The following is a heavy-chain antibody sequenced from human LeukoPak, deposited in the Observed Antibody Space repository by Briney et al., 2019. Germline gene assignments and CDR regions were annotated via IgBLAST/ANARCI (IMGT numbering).Heavy chain of an antibody. J-gene: IGHJ4*02. CDR1: GYSISSGYY. CDR3: ASVSGGSRLYYFDY. V-gene: IGHV4-38-2*02. CDR2: IYHSGST. Sequence: SETLSLTCTVSGYSISSGYYWGWIRQPPGKGLEWIGSIYHSGSTYYSPSLKSRVTISVDTSKNQFSLKLSSVTAADTAVYYCASVSGGSRLYYFDYWGQGTLVTVSS. D-gene: IGHD2-15*01.